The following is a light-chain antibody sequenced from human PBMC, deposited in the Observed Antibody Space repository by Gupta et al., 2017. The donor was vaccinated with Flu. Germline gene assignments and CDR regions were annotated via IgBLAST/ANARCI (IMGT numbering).Light chain of an antibody. CDR2: KAS. V-gene: IGKV1-5*03. Sequence: DIQMTQSPSTLPASLGDRVTISCRASQSINNWLAWYQQRSGKAPKLLIYKASSLQSGVPSRFSGSGYGTEFTLTISRLQYDDFANYYCQQYYSEWTFGQGTKVEVK. CDR3: QQYYSEWT. J-gene: IGKJ1*01. CDR1: QSINNW.